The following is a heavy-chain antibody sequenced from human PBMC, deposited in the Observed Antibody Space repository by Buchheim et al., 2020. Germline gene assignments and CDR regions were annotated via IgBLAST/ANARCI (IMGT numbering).Heavy chain of an antibody. CDR1: GFTFSSYE. D-gene: IGHD5-24*01. CDR2: ISSSGSTI. CDR3: ARGGRDGYAYGMDV. V-gene: IGHV3-48*03. Sequence: EVQLVESGGGLVQPGGSLRLSCAASGFTFSSYEMNWVRQAPGKGLEWVSYISSSGSTIYYADSLHGRFTISSDNAKNSLYLQMNSLRAEDTAVYYCARGGRDGYAYGMDVWGQGTT. J-gene: IGHJ6*02.